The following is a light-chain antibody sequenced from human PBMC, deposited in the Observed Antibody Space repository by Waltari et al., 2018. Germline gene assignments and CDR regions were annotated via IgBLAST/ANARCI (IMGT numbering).Light chain of an antibody. V-gene: IGLV8-61*01. CDR3: LVYMGSGIWV. Sequence: QTVVTQEPSLSVSPGGTVTLTCALSSDSVSSTSYVSWYQQSPGQTPRTLVYKTNIRSAGVPGRFSGSSLGNKAALIITGAQADDECDYYCLVYMGSGIWVFGGGTKLTVL. CDR1: SDSVSSTSY. CDR2: KTN. J-gene: IGLJ3*02.